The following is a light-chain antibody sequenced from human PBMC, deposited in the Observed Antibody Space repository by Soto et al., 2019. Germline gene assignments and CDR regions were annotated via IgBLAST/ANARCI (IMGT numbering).Light chain of an antibody. CDR1: SSDVGSYNL. CDR3: SSYAGSSTHVV. V-gene: IGLV2-23*01. J-gene: IGLJ2*01. CDR2: EGS. Sequence: QSALTQPASVSGSPGQSITISCTGISSDVGSYNLVSWYQHHPGKAPKVMIYEGSKRPSGVSNRFSGSRPGNTASLTISGLQAEDEAHYYCSSYAGSSTHVVFGGGTKLTVL.